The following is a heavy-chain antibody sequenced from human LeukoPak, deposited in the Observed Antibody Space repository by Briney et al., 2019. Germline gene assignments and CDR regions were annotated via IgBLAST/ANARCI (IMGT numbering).Heavy chain of an antibody. J-gene: IGHJ5*02. CDR2: ISYDGSNK. Sequence: PGRSLRLSCAASGFTFSSYAMHWVRQAPGKGLEWVAVISYDGSNKYYADSVKGRFTISRDNSKNTLYLQMNSLRAEDTAIYYCARDAPPTKNWFDPWGQGTLVTVSS. CDR3: ARDAPPTKNWFDP. V-gene: IGHV3-30-3*01. CDR1: GFTFSSYA. D-gene: IGHD5-24*01.